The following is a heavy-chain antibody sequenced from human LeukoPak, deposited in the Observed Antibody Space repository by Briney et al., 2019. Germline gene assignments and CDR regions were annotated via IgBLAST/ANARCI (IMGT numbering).Heavy chain of an antibody. CDR3: AREGPDDAFDI. J-gene: IGHJ3*02. V-gene: IGHV4-59*01. Sequence: PSETLSLTCTVSVGSLSRYYWSWVRHPPAKGLEWVGYIYYSGSTNYNPSLKSRVTISVDTSKNQFTLRLSAVTAADTAVYYCAREGPDDAFDIWGQGTMVAVSS. CDR2: IYYSGST. CDR1: VGSLSRYY.